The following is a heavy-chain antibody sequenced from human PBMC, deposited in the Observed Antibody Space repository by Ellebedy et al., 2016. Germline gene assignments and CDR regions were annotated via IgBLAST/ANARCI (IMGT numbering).Heavy chain of an antibody. Sequence: GESLKISXAASGFTFSNAWMSWVRQAPGKGLEWVGRIKSKTDGGTTDYAAPVKGRFTISRDDSKNTLYLQMNSLKTEDTAVYYCTTDPIVVVPAAIRGSQDAFDIWGQGTMVTVSS. V-gene: IGHV3-15*01. CDR3: TTDPIVVVPAAIRGSQDAFDI. CDR1: GFTFSNAW. D-gene: IGHD2-2*02. CDR2: IKSKTDGGTT. J-gene: IGHJ3*02.